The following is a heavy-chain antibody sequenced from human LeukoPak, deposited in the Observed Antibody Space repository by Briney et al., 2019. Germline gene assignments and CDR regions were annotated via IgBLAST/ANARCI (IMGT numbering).Heavy chain of an antibody. CDR2: IYYSGST. V-gene: IGHV4-59*08. Sequence: KPSETLSLTCAVYGGSFSGYYWSWIRQPPGKGLEWIGYIYYSGSTNYNPSLKSRVTISVDTSKNQFSLKLTSVTAADTAVYHCARTSSSGWYYFDYWGQGALVTVSS. J-gene: IGHJ4*02. CDR1: GGSFSGYY. CDR3: ARTSSSGWYYFDY. D-gene: IGHD6-19*01.